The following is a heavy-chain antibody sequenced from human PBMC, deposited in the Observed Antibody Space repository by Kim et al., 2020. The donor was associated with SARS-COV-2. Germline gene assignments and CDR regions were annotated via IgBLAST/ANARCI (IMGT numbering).Heavy chain of an antibody. J-gene: IGHJ1*01. D-gene: IGHD6-6*01. CDR1: GFTFSSYS. CDR2: ISSSSTTI. CDR3: ARTQSSSAPGG. V-gene: IGHV3-48*04. Sequence: GGSLRLSCAASGFTFSSYSMHWVRQAPGKGLEWVSYISSSSTTITYADSVKGRFTISRDNAKNSLHLQMNSLRAEDTAVYYCARTQSSSAPGGWGQGTL.